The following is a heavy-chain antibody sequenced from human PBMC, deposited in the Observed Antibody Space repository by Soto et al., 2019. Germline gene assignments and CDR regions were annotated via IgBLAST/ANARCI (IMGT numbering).Heavy chain of an antibody. J-gene: IGHJ6*02. CDR2: ISPDNGNT. D-gene: IGHD5-12*01. CDR3: ARALGYSGSAGMDV. Sequence: QVQLVQSGGEVKKPGASVKVSCKASGYTFTIYGINWVRQAPGQGLEWMGWISPDNGNTNYAQKLQGRITMTTDTTTSTAYMERRSLRADAAAVYYCARALGYSGSAGMDVWGQGTTVTVSS. V-gene: IGHV1-18*01. CDR1: GYTFTIYG.